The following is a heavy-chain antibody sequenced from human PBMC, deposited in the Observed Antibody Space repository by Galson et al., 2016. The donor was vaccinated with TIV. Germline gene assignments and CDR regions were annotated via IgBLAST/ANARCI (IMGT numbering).Heavy chain of an antibody. CDR3: ARDRVVDATYYYYYYGMDV. D-gene: IGHD2-15*01. CDR1: GFTFNMYW. CDR2: IKRDGSER. J-gene: IGHJ6*02. Sequence: LRLSCAASGFTFNMYWMAWVRQAPGKGLEWVAQIKRDGSERKYADSVKGRFTISRDNSKNTLYLQMNSLRVEDTAVYYCARDRVVDATYYYYYYGMDVWGQGTAVTVSS. V-gene: IGHV3-7*01.